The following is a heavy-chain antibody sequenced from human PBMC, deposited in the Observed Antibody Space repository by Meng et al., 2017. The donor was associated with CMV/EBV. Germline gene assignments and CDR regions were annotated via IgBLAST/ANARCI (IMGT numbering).Heavy chain of an antibody. CDR3: ARYYYDSSGYFDY. CDR2: IYYSGST. Sequence: QVQLQKSGAGLVKRSETLSLTCTVSGGSMCSSSYYWCWIRQPPGKGLEWIGSIYYSGSTYYNPSLKSRVTISVDTSKNQFSLKLSSVTAADTAVYYCARYYYDSSGYFDYWGQGTLVTVSS. V-gene: IGHV4-39*07. J-gene: IGHJ4*02. D-gene: IGHD3-22*01. CDR1: GGSMCSSSYY.